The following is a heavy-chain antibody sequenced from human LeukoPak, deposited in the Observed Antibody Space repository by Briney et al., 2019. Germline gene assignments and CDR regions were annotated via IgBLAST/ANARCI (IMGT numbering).Heavy chain of an antibody. CDR2: IYCSGST. Sequence: SETLSLTCTVSGGSISSGDYYWSWIRQPPGKGLEWIGYIYCSGSTYYNPSLKSRVTISVDTSKNQFSLKLSSVTAADTAVYYCARDLLNEGNHLDYWGQGTLVTVSS. CDR3: ARDLLNEGNHLDY. D-gene: IGHD4-23*01. V-gene: IGHV4-30-4*01. J-gene: IGHJ4*02. CDR1: GGSISSGDYY.